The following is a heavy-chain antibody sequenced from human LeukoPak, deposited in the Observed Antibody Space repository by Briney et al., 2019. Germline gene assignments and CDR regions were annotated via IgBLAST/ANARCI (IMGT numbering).Heavy chain of an antibody. D-gene: IGHD3-10*01. CDR3: ARDGSGLRAFDI. CDR1: NGSFSTYY. CDR2: IYISGST. V-gene: IGHV4-4*07. Sequence: SETLSLTCTVSNGSFSTYYWSWIRQPAGKGLEWIGRIYISGSTNYNPSLKSRVTMSVDTSKNQFSLNLNSVTAADTAVYYRARDGSGLRAFDIWGQGTMVTVSS. J-gene: IGHJ3*02.